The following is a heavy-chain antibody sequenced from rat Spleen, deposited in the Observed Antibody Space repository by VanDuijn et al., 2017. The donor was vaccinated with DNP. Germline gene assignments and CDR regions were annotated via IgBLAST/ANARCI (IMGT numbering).Heavy chain of an antibody. CDR3: ARNSGLAY. J-gene: IGHJ3*01. CDR2: ISSTGGKT. CDR1: DFTFNNFY. V-gene: IGHV5-25*01. D-gene: IGHD1-1*01. Sequence: EVQLVESGGGLVQPGRSLKLSCAASDFTFNNFYMAWVRQVPEKGLEWVATISSTGGKTYYSDSVKGRFSISRDNAKTSLYLQMNSLRSDDTATYYCARNSGLAYWGQGTLVTVSS.